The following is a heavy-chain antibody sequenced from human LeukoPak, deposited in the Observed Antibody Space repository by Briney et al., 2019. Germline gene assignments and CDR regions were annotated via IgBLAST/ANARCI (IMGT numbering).Heavy chain of an antibody. D-gene: IGHD5-24*01. Sequence: PGRSLRLSCVASGFTVTGYAMTWVRQAPGRGLEWVSTISGSGGNTYYADSVQGRFTISRDNSKNSLHLQMSSLRAEDTAIYYCAKSSVKMATSSLDYWGQGTLVTVSS. CDR2: ISGSGGNT. J-gene: IGHJ4*02. CDR3: AKSSVKMATSSLDY. V-gene: IGHV3-23*01. CDR1: GFTVTGYA.